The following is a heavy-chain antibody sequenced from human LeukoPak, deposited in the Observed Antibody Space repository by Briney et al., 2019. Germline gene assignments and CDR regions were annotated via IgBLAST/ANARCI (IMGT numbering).Heavy chain of an antibody. CDR2: ILYGVTS. Sequence: SETLSLTCTVSGDSIARAAYYWGWIRQPPGEGPEWIAGILYGVTSYYNPSFGIRASISVDTSSNQLSLRLTSVTAADTAVYYCARGFHARGVWGTYYYDSSGPEKDAFDIWGQGTMVTVSS. V-gene: IGHV4-39*01. CDR3: ARGFHARGVWGTYYYDSSGPEKDAFDI. CDR1: GDSIARAAYY. D-gene: IGHD3-22*01. J-gene: IGHJ3*02.